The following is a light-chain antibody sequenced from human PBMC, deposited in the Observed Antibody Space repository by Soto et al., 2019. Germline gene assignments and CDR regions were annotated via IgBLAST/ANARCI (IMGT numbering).Light chain of an antibody. J-gene: IGLJ3*02. Sequence: QSVLTQPPSVSAATGQKVTISCSGSSSNIGRYYVSLYQQLPGTAPRLLIYDNNQRPSGIPDRFSGSRSGTSATLGITGLQTGDEADYYCATCDFSLGAGHWVFGGGTKLTVL. CDR3: ATCDFSLGAGHWV. V-gene: IGLV1-51*01. CDR2: DNN. CDR1: SSNIGRYY.